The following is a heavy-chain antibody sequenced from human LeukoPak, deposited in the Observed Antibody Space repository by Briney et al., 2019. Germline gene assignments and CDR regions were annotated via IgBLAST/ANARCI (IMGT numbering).Heavy chain of an antibody. CDR1: GGSISSSSYY. J-gene: IGHJ3*02. CDR2: IYYSGST. CDR3: ARHSSSSDAFDI. D-gene: IGHD6-19*01. V-gene: IGHV4-39*01. Sequence: SETLSLTCTVSGGSISSSSYYWGWIRQPPGKGLEWIGSIYYSGSTYYNPSLKSRVTISVDTSKNQFSLKLSSVTAADTAVYYCARHSSSSDAFDIWGQGTMVTVSS.